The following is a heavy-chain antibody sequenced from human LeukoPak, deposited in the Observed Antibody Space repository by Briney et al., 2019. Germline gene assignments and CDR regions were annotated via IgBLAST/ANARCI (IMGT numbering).Heavy chain of an antibody. V-gene: IGHV3-7*01. D-gene: IGHD3-3*01. Sequence: GGSLRLSCAASGFIFTGYFMSWVRQAPGKGLEWVASIKHDGSEKYYVDSVRGRFTISRDNSKNTLYLQMNSLRAEDTAVYYCARDLLGVSFLDYWGQGTLVTVSS. CDR3: ARDLLGVSFLDY. CDR2: IKHDGSEK. J-gene: IGHJ4*02. CDR1: GFIFTGYF.